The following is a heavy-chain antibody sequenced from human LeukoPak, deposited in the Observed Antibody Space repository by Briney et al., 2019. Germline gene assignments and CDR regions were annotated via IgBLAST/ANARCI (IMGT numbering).Heavy chain of an antibody. CDR1: GYTFTGYY. J-gene: IGHJ6*01. CDR3: ARDDGDYAGNYYYGMDV. D-gene: IGHD4-17*01. CDR2: INPNSGGT. Sequence: GASVKVSCKASGYTFTGYYMHWVRQAPGQGLEWMGWINPNSGGTNYAQKFQGWVTMTRDTSISTAYMELSRLRSDDTAVYYCARDDGDYAGNYYYGMDVWGQGTTVTVSS. V-gene: IGHV1-2*04.